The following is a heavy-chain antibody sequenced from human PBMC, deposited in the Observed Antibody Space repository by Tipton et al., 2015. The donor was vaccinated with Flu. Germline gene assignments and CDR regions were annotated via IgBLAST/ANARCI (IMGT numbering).Heavy chain of an antibody. CDR3: ARVPLLDL. CDR1: GGSFSGYY. V-gene: IGHV4-34*01. Sequence: TLSLTCAVYGGSFSGYYWSWIRQPPGKGLEWIGEINHSGSTNYNPSLKSRVTISVDTSKNQFTLKLSSVTAAVTAVYYCARVPLLDLWSRGTLVTVSS. J-gene: IGHJ2*01. D-gene: IGHD5/OR15-5a*01. CDR2: INHSGST.